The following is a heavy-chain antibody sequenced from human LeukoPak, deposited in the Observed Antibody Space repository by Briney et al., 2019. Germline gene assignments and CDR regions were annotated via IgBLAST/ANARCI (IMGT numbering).Heavy chain of an antibody. J-gene: IGHJ4*02. D-gene: IGHD2-21*01. CDR3: ARESGDHFDY. CDR2: ISYDGSNK. Sequence: GGSLRLSCAASGFTFNNYAMHWVRQAPGKGLEWVAVISYDGSNKYYADSVKGRFTISRDNSKNTLYLQVNSLRAEDTAVYYCARESGDHFDYWGQGTLVTVSS. CDR1: GFTFNNYA. V-gene: IGHV3-30-3*01.